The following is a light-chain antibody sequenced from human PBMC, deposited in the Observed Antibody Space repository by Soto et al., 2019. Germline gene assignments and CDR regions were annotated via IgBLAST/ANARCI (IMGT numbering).Light chain of an antibody. CDR1: QGVSSSY. CDR3: QQYGSSPPIT. J-gene: IGKJ5*01. CDR2: GAS. V-gene: IGKV3-20*01. Sequence: EVVLTQSPGTLSLSPGERAALSCRASQGVSSSYIAWYQQKPGQAPRLLIYGASSRATGIPDRFSGSGSGTDFTLTISRLEPEYLAVYYCQQYGSSPPITFGQGTRLEIK.